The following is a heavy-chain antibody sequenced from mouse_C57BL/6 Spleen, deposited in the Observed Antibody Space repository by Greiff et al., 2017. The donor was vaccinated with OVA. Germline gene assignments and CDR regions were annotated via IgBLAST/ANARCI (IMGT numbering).Heavy chain of an antibody. CDR2: IYPRDGST. J-gene: IGHJ2*01. CDR3: AREDYYGSSYVGYFDY. CDR1: GYTFTDHT. V-gene: IGHV1-78*01. D-gene: IGHD1-1*01. Sequence: VQLQQSDAELVKPGASVKISCKVSGYTFTDHTIHWMKQRPEQGLEWIGYIYPRDGSTKYNEKFKGKATLTADKSSSTAYMQLNSLTSEDSAVYFCAREDYYGSSYVGYFDYWGQGTTLTVSS.